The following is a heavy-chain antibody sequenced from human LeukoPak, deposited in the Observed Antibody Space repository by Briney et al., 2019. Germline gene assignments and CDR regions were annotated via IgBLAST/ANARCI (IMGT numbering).Heavy chain of an antibody. CDR3: ARGHYYYDSSGYLNYYYYYGMDV. Sequence: GGSLRLSSAASGFTFSSYWMHWVRQAPGKGLVWVSRINSDGSSTSYADSVKGRFTISRDNAKNTLYLQMNSLRAEDTAVYYCARGHYYYDSSGYLNYYYYYGMDVWGQGTTVTVSS. V-gene: IGHV3-74*01. J-gene: IGHJ6*02. CDR1: GFTFSSYW. D-gene: IGHD3-22*01. CDR2: INSDGSST.